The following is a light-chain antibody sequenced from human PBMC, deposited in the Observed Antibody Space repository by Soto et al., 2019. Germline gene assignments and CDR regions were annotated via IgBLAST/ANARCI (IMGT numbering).Light chain of an antibody. CDR3: CSYAASNTFV. CDR1: SSDVGGYNY. CDR2: DVS. V-gene: IGLV2-11*01. Sequence: QSALTQPRSVSGSPGQSVTISCTGISSDVGGYNYVSWYQQYSGKAPKVMIYDVSKRPSGVPDRFSGSKSGNTASLTISGLQSEDEADYYCCSYAASNTFVFGTGTKLTVL. J-gene: IGLJ1*01.